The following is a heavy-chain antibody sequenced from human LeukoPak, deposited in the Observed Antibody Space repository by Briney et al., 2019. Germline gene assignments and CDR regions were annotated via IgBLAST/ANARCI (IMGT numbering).Heavy chain of an antibody. D-gene: IGHD3-22*01. Sequence: GGSLRLSCAASGFTFSGLGMHWVRQAPGKGLEWLAFIQYDGSNKYYADSVKGRFTISRDNSKNTLYLQMNSLRAEDTAVYYCAREGYYDSSGYYFLINWFDPWGQGTLVTVSS. CDR1: GFTFSGLG. CDR2: IQYDGSNK. V-gene: IGHV3-30*02. CDR3: AREGYYDSSGYYFLINWFDP. J-gene: IGHJ5*02.